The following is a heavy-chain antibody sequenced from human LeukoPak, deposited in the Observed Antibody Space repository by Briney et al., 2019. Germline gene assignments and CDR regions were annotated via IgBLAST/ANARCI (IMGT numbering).Heavy chain of an antibody. D-gene: IGHD6-19*01. CDR3: ARVPAVAGTYGMDV. CDR2: IYHSGST. V-gene: IGHV4-4*02. J-gene: IGHJ6*04. Sequence: PSETLSLTCAVSGGSISSSNGWSWVRQPPGKGLEWIGEIYHSGSTNYNPSLKSRVTISVDKSKNQFSLKLSSVTAADTAVYYCARVPAVAGTYGMDVWGKGTTVTVSS. CDR1: GGSISSSNG.